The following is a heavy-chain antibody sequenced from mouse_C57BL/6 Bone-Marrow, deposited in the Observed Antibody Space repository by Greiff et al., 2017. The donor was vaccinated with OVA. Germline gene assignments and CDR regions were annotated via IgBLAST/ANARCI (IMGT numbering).Heavy chain of an antibody. V-gene: IGHV3-6*01. J-gene: IGHJ2*01. Sequence: ESGPGLVKPSQSLSLTCSVTGYSITSGYYWNWIRQFPGNKLEWMGYISYDGSNNYNPSLKNRISITRDTSKNQFFLKLNSVTTEDTATYYCARWLPLYYFDYWGQGTTLTVSS. CDR2: ISYDGSN. CDR1: GYSITSGYY. D-gene: IGHD2-2*01. CDR3: ARWLPLYYFDY.